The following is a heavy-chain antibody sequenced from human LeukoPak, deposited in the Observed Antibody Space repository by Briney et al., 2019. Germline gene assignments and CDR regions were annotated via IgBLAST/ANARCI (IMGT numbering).Heavy chain of an antibody. CDR2: IRYDGSNK. CDR3: AKVNFWSVLY. CDR1: GFTFSSYG. Sequence: GGSLRLSCAAPGFTFSSYGKHWVRQAPGKGLEWVAFIRYDGSNKYYADSVKGRFTISRDNSKNTLYLQMNSLRAEDTAVYYCAKVNFWSVLYWGQGTLVTVSS. D-gene: IGHD3-3*01. J-gene: IGHJ4*02. V-gene: IGHV3-30*02.